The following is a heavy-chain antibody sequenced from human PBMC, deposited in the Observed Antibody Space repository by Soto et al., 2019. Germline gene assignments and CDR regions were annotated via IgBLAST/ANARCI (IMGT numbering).Heavy chain of an antibody. D-gene: IGHD3-10*01. CDR1: GGTFSSYA. CDR3: ARTYYYGSGRPGYFQH. Sequence: QVQLVQSGAEVKKPGSSVKVSCKASGGTFSSYAISWVRQAPGQGLEWMGGIIPIFGTANYAQKFQGRVTITXXEXTXXAYMELSSLRSEDTAVYYCARTYYYGSGRPGYFQHWGQGTLVTVSS. V-gene: IGHV1-69*05. J-gene: IGHJ1*01. CDR2: IIPIFGTA.